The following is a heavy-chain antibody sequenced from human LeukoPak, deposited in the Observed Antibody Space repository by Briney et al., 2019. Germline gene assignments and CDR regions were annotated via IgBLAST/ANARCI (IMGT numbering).Heavy chain of an antibody. Sequence: ASVKVSCKASGGTFSSYAISWVRQAPGQGLEWMGGIIPIFGTANYAQKFQGRVTITTDESTSTAYMELSSLRSEDTAVYYCASHDYSSYGWFDPWGQGTLVTVSS. CDR2: IIPIFGTA. V-gene: IGHV1-69*05. CDR3: ASHDYSSYGWFDP. D-gene: IGHD4-11*01. J-gene: IGHJ5*02. CDR1: GGTFSSYA.